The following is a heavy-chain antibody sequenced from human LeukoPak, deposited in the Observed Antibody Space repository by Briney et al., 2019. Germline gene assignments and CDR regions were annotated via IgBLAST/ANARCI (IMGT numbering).Heavy chain of an antibody. V-gene: IGHV1-8*03. J-gene: IGHJ5*02. CDR1: GYTFTNYD. D-gene: IGHD3-10*01. CDR3: TRGLKGNYYSGSGTYRWFAP. Sequence: ASVKVSCKASGYTFTNYDVNWVRQATGQGLEWMGWMNPKSNNRGYAQKFQGRVTITTDTSISTAYMELSSLRSDDAAVYYCTRGLKGNYYSGSGTYRWFAPWGQGTLVTVSS. CDR2: MNPKSNNR.